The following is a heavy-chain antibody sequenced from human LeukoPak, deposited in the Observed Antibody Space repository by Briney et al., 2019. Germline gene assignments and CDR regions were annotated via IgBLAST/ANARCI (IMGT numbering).Heavy chain of an antibody. D-gene: IGHD3-3*01. CDR2: ISGSGGST. CDR3: AKSGDGDFWSGYYTPLDY. Sequence: GGSLRLSCAASGFTFSSYAVSWVRQAPGKGLEWVSAISGSGGSTYYADFVKGRFTISRDNSKNTLYLQMNSLRAEDTVVYYCAKSGDGDFWSGYYTPLDYWGQGTLVTVSS. J-gene: IGHJ4*02. CDR1: GFTFSSYA. V-gene: IGHV3-23*01.